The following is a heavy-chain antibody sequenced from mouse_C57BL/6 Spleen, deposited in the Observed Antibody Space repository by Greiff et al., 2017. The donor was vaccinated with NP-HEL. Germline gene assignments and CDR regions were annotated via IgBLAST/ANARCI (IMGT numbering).Heavy chain of an antibody. Sequence: QVQLQQPGAELVKPGASVKLSCTASGYTFTSYWMHWVKQRPGQGLEWIGMIHPNSGSTNYNEKFKSKATLTVDKSSSTAYMQLSSLTSEYSAVYYCARDDGYYYAMDYWGQGTSVTVSS. D-gene: IGHD2-3*01. V-gene: IGHV1-64*01. CDR2: IHPNSGST. CDR1: GYTFTSYW. J-gene: IGHJ4*01. CDR3: ARDDGYYYAMDY.